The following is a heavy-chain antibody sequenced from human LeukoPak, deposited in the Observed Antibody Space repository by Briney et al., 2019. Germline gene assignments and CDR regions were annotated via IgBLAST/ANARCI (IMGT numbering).Heavy chain of an antibody. CDR3: AKDDGKYSYGYLDY. V-gene: IGHV3-30*18. Sequence: PGGSLRLSCAASGFTFSSYGMHWVRQAPGKGLEWVAVISYDGSNKYYADSVKGRFTIPRDNSKNTLYLQMNSLRAEDTAVYYCAKDDGKYSYGYLDYWGQGTLVTVSS. D-gene: IGHD5-18*01. CDR1: GFTFSSYG. CDR2: ISYDGSNK. J-gene: IGHJ4*02.